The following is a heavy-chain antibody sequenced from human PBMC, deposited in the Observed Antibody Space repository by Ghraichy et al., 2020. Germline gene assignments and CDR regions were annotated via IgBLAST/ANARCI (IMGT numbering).Heavy chain of an antibody. CDR3: AKAGHTGSYMYAFDI. V-gene: IGHV3-30*18. CDR1: GFTFSSYG. D-gene: IGHD1-26*01. Sequence: GESLNISCAASGFTFSSYGMHWVRQAPGKGLEWVAVISYDGSNKEYADSVKGRFTISRDNSKNTVYLQMNSLRAEDTAVYYCAKAGHTGSYMYAFDIWGQGTMVTVSS. J-gene: IGHJ3*02. CDR2: ISYDGSNK.